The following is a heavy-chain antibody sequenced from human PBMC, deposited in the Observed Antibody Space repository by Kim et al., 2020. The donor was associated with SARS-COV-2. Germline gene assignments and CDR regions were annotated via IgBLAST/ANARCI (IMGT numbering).Heavy chain of an antibody. CDR3: VRGAVAGTYGMDV. CDR1: GGKIRNYG. V-gene: IGHV3-13*01. Sequence: GGSLRLSCAASGGKIRNYGMHWVRQVPGKGLEWVSTIYTDGKTFYPGSAMGRFTVSRENAENSLYLQMNNLGDGDSAIYYWVRGAVAGTYGMDVWGQGTTVTVSS. CDR2: IYTDGKT. J-gene: IGHJ6*02. D-gene: IGHD6-19*01.